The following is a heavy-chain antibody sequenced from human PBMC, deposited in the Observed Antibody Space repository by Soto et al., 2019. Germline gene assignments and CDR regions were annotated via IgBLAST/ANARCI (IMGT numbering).Heavy chain of an antibody. V-gene: IGHV1-69*02. CDR3: ARWQLWSFDY. CDR1: GGTFSSYT. J-gene: IGHJ4*02. D-gene: IGHD5-18*01. CDR2: SIPILGIA. Sequence: QVQLVQSGAEVKKPGSSVKVSCKASGGTFSSYTISWVRQAPGQGLEWMGRSIPILGIANYAQKFQGRVTITADKSTSAAYMELSSLRSEDTAVYYCARWQLWSFDYWGQGTLVTVSS.